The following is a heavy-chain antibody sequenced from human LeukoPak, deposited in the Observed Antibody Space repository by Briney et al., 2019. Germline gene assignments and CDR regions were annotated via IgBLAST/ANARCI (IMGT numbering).Heavy chain of an antibody. CDR1: GGSISSYY. D-gene: IGHD3-16*01. J-gene: IGHJ3*02. CDR3: ARLFQPTPIDYVWGSSQKHAFDI. CDR2: IYYSGST. V-gene: IGHV4-59*08. Sequence: SETLSLTCTVSGGSISSYYWSWIRQPPGKGLEWIGYIYYSGSTNYIPSLKSRVTISVDTSKNQFSLKLSSVTAADTAVYYCARLFQPTPIDYVWGSSQKHAFDIWGQGTMVTVSS.